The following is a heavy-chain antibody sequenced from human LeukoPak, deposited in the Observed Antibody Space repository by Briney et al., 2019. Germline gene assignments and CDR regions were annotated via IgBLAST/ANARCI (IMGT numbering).Heavy chain of an antibody. D-gene: IGHD3-10*01. CDR1: GGSLYGYF. Sequence: PSETLSLTCAVSGGSLYGYFWSWIRQPPGKGLEWIGSIYYSGSTYYNPSLKSRVTISVDTSKNQFSLKLSSVTAADTAVYYCARLLGYGSGSYSNWGQGTLVTVSS. V-gene: IGHV4-34*01. CDR3: ARLLGYGSGSYSN. CDR2: IYYSGST. J-gene: IGHJ4*02.